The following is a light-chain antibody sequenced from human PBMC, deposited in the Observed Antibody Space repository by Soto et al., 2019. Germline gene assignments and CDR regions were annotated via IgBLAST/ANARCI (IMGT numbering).Light chain of an antibody. CDR2: EVS. Sequence: SALTQPASVSGSPGQSITISCTGTSSDVGGYNYVSWYQQHPGKAPKLMIYEVSNRPSGVSNRLSGSKSGNTASLTISGLQAEDEADYYCSSHTSSSTPYGFGTGTKRTVL. CDR3: SSHTSSSTPYG. V-gene: IGLV2-14*01. CDR1: SSDVGGYNY. J-gene: IGLJ1*01.